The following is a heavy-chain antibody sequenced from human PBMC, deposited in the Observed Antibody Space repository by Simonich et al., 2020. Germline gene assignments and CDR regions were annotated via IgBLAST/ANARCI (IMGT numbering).Heavy chain of an antibody. CDR3: ARNRLDY. CDR2: MNSDGSST. Sequence: EVQLVESGGGLVQPGGSLRLSCAASGFTFSSNWVTWVRQAPGKGMVWCSRMNSDGSSTSYADSVNGRFTISRDNAKNTLYLQMNSLRAEDTAVYYCARNRLDYWGQGTLVTVSS. V-gene: IGHV3-74*01. J-gene: IGHJ4*02. CDR1: GFTFSSNW.